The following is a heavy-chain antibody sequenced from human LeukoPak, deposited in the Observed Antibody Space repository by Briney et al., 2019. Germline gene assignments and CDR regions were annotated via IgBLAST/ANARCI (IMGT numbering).Heavy chain of an antibody. Sequence: GGSLRLTCAASGFTFSSYGMHWVRQAPGKGLEWVAVISYDGSNKFYGDSVKGRFTISRDNSKNTLYLQMNSLRAEDTAVYYCAKEMGATNYFEYWGQGTLVTVSS. CDR3: AKEMGATNYFEY. D-gene: IGHD1-26*01. CDR2: ISYDGSNK. J-gene: IGHJ4*02. V-gene: IGHV3-30*18. CDR1: GFTFSSYG.